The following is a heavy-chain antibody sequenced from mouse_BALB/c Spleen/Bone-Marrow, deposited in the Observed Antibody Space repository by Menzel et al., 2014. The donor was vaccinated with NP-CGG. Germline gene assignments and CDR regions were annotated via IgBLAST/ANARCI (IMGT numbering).Heavy chain of an antibody. D-gene: IGHD3-3*01. Sequence: VQLQQSGAELVKPGHSVTLTCTVTGYYIKGTYMRWGKRRPEEDLEGIGRFDPANGNTKYDPTFQGKASITADTSKNQSFLQLNSVTTEDTAAYYCARGEMGRAWFAYWGQGTLVTVSA. J-gene: IGHJ3*01. V-gene: IGHV14-3*02. CDR1: GYYIKGTY. CDR2: FDPANGNT. CDR3: ARGEMGRAWFAY.